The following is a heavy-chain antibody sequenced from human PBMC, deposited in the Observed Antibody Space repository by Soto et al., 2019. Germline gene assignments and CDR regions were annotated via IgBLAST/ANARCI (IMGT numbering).Heavy chain of an antibody. CDR3: ARVEDYGEYFDY. D-gene: IGHD4-17*01. J-gene: IGHJ4*02. V-gene: IGHV4-61*01. CDR1: GGSVRSGSYY. CDR2: IYYSGTT. Sequence: QVQLQESGPGLVKPSETLSLTCTVSGGSVRSGSYYWSWIRQPPGKGLEWIGYIYYSGTTNYNPSLKRRVTISVDTSKTQFSLKLSSVTAADTAVYYCARVEDYGEYFDYWGQGTLVTVSS.